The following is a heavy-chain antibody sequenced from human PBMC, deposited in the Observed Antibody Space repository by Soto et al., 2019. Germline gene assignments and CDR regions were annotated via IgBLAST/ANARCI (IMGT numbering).Heavy chain of an antibody. D-gene: IGHD2-21*02. V-gene: IGHV4-31*03. CDR1: GGSISSGGYY. J-gene: IGHJ6*02. CDR2: IYYSGST. CDR3: AREGCGGDCYLHYYYYGMDV. Sequence: SETLSLTCTVSGGSISSGGYYWSWIRQHPGKGLEWIGYIYYSGSTYYNPSLKSRVTISVDTSKKQFSLKLSSVTAADTAVYYCAREGCGGDCYLHYYYYGMDVWGQGTTVTLSS.